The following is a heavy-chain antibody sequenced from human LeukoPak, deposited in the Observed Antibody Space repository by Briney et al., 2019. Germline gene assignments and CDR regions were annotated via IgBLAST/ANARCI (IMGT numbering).Heavy chain of an antibody. D-gene: IGHD2-21*02. CDR3: ARAPRAYCGGDCQNDY. J-gene: IGHJ4*02. V-gene: IGHV1-18*01. CDR1: GYTFTSYG. CDR2: ISAYNGNT. Sequence: ASVKVSCKASGYTFTSYGISWVRQAPGQGLEWMGWISAYNGNTNYAQKLQGRVTMTTDTSTSTAYMELRSLRSDDTAVYYCARAPRAYCGGDCQNDYWGQGTLVTVSS.